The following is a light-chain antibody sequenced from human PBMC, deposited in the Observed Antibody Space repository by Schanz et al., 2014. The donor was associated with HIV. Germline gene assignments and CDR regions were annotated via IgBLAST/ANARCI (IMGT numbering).Light chain of an antibody. J-gene: IGKJ1*01. V-gene: IGKV4-1*01. CDR3: HQYYSTPPT. Sequence: DIVMTQSADSLAVSLGERATIDCKSSQSVLSSSNNKNYLAWYQQKPGQPPKLLIHWASTRESGVPDRFSGSGSGTDFTLTISSLQAEDVAVYYCHQYYSTPPTFGQGTKVEIK. CDR2: WAS. CDR1: QSVLSSSNNKNY.